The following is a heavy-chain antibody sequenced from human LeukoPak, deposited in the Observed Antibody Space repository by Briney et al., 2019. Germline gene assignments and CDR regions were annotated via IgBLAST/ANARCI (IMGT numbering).Heavy chain of an antibody. J-gene: IGHJ4*02. CDR2: IYHSGST. V-gene: IGHV4-4*02. CDR1: GGSISSSNW. CDR3: ARAGPLWRHFDY. Sequence: PSETLSLTCAVSGGSISSSNWWSWVRQPPGKGLEWIGEIYHSGSTNYNPSLKSRVTISVDKSKNQFSLKLSSVTAADTAGYYCARAGPLWRHFDYWGQGTLVTVSS. D-gene: IGHD2-21*01.